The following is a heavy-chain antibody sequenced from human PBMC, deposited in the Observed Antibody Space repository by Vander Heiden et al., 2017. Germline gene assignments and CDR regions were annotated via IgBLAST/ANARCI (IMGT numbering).Heavy chain of an antibody. CDR3: TSGAPIAAGDYYYGMDV. D-gene: IGHD6-13*01. Sequence: EVQLVESGGGLVQPGGSLKLPCAASGFTFSGLSKHWVRQASGKGLEWVGRIRSKANSYAAAYAASVKGRFTISRDDSKNTAYLQMNSLKTEDTAVYYCTSGAPIAAGDYYYGMDVWGQGTTVTVSS. J-gene: IGHJ6*02. V-gene: IGHV3-73*02. CDR1: GFTFSGLS. CDR2: IRSKANSYAA.